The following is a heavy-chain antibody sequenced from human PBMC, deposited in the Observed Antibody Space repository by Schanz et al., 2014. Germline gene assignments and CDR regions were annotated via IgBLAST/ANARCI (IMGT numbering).Heavy chain of an antibody. CDR2: INTNTGNP. CDR1: GYTFSDYD. CDR3: TTETIAMAGTFSI. J-gene: IGHJ4*02. V-gene: IGHV7-4-1*02. D-gene: IGHD6-19*01. Sequence: QVQLVQSGSELKKPGASVKVSCKASGYTFSDYDINWVRQASGQGLEWMGWINTNTGNPTYAQGFTGRFVFSLDTSVSTAYLQISSLKAEDTAAYYCTTETIAMAGTFSIWGQGTLVTVSS.